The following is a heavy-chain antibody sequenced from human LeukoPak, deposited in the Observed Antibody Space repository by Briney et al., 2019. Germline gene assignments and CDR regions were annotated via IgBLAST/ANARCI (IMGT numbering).Heavy chain of an antibody. Sequence: RGSLRLSCATSGFTFSSYAMNWVRQAPGKGLEWVSTISGSGGRTYYADSVKGRFTISRDNSKNTLYLQMNSLRAEDAAVYYCAKDRQVAADYWGQGTLVTVSS. V-gene: IGHV3-23*01. CDR2: ISGSGGRT. D-gene: IGHD6-19*01. J-gene: IGHJ4*02. CDR3: AKDRQVAADY. CDR1: GFTFSSYA.